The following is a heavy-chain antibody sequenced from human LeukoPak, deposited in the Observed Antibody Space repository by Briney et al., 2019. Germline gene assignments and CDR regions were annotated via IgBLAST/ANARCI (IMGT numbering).Heavy chain of an antibody. CDR2: ISGSGGST. V-gene: IGHV3-23*01. J-gene: IGHJ3*02. CDR3: AKDRDRGNYYDSSGYPILDAFDI. Sequence: PGGTLRLSCAASGFTFSNYAMNWVRQAPGKGLEWVSAISGSGGSTYYADSVKGRFTISRDNSKNTLYLQMNSLRAEDTAVYYCAKDRDRGNYYDSSGYPILDAFDIWGQGTMVTVSS. D-gene: IGHD3-22*01. CDR1: GFTFSNYA.